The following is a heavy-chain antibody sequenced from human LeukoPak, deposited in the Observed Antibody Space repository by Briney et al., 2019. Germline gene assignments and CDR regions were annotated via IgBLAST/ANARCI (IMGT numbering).Heavy chain of an antibody. CDR2: INEDGSEK. CDR1: GFTFSNYW. D-gene: IGHD3-10*01. J-gene: IGHJ4*02. CDR3: ANGVRGAY. Sequence: GSLRLSCAASGFTFSNYWMSWVRQAPGKGLEWVANINEDGSEKKYVDSVKGRFTISRDNAKNSLYLQMNSLRAEDTAVYYCANGVRGAYWGQGTLVTVSS. V-gene: IGHV3-7*01.